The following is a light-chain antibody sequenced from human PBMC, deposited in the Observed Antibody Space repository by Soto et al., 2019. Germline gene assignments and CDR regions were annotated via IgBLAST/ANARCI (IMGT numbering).Light chain of an antibody. V-gene: IGLV2-11*01. Sequence: QSALTQPRSVSGSPGQSVTISCTGASSDVGGYNYVSWYQQYPGKAPKLIIYDVSKRPSGVPDRFSGSKSGNTASLTISGLQAEDEADYYCCSYAGSYTWVFGGGTKVTVL. CDR3: CSYAGSYTWV. CDR2: DVS. J-gene: IGLJ3*02. CDR1: SSDVGGYNY.